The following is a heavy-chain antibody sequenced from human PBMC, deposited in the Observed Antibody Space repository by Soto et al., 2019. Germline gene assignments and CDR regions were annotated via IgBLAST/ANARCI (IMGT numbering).Heavy chain of an antibody. V-gene: IGHV3-11*01. J-gene: IGHJ6*03. Sequence: PRGSLRLSCAASGFSFSDYYMSWIRQAPGKGLEWVSLISTSGSSTDYADSVKGRFTISRDNAKNSLSLQMNSLRAEDTAVYYCANLAKNYYHYMDVWGKGTTVTVSS. D-gene: IGHD1-26*01. CDR1: GFSFSDYY. CDR2: ISTSGSST. CDR3: ANLAKNYYHYMDV.